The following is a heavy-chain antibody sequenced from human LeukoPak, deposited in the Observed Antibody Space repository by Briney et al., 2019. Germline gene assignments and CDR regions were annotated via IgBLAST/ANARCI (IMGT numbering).Heavy chain of an antibody. CDR3: ARDNRYCSSTSCYKWFDP. CDR1: GGSISSGDYY. J-gene: IGHJ5*02. CDR2: IYYSGST. Sequence: SETLSLTCTVSGGSISSGDYYWSWIRQPPGKGLEWIGYIYYSGSTYYNPFLKSRVTISVDTSKNQFSLKLSSVTAADTAVYYCARDNRYCSSTSCYKWFDPWGQGTLVTVSS. D-gene: IGHD2-2*02. V-gene: IGHV4-30-4*01.